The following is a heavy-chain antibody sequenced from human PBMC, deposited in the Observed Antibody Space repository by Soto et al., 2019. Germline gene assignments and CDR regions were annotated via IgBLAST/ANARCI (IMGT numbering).Heavy chain of an antibody. CDR3: GIVSGTGTTWTFPDY. CDR1: GGSISSYY. CDR2: MYYSGST. D-gene: IGHD1-1*01. Sequence: SENLSLTCTVSGGSISSYYWSWIRQPPGKGLEWIGYMYYSGSTNYNPSLKSRVTISVDTSKNQISLKLSSVTAADTAVYYCGIVSGTGTTWTFPDYWGQGILGSVSS. V-gene: IGHV4-59*01. J-gene: IGHJ4*02.